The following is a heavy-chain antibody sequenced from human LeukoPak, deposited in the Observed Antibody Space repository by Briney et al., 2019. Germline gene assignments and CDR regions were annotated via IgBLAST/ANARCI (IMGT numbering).Heavy chain of an antibody. Sequence: ASVKVSCKTSGYTFTAAFLHWMRQAPGHGLEWIGWFDTNDGRTKYAERFQGRVSMTRDTYTTTAYMELSSLTSDDTAVYYCARDGVFGTDFDAFDLWGQGTPVTVS. CDR2: FDTNDGRT. J-gene: IGHJ3*01. CDR1: GYTFTAAF. V-gene: IGHV1-2*02. CDR3: ARDGVFGTDFDAFDL. D-gene: IGHD3-3*01.